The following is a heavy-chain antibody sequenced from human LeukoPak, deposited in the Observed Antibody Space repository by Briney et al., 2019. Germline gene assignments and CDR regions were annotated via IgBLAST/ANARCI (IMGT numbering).Heavy chain of an antibody. CDR3: ARVAEAAAFDS. Sequence: GGSLRLSCAASGFTFSSYSMNWVRQAPGKGLEWVSSISSSSRYIYYADSMKGRFTISRGNSKNSLYLQMNSLRAEDTAVYYCARVAEAAAFDSWGQGTLVTVSS. J-gene: IGHJ4*02. CDR1: GFTFSSYS. CDR2: ISSSSRYI. V-gene: IGHV3-21*06. D-gene: IGHD6-13*01.